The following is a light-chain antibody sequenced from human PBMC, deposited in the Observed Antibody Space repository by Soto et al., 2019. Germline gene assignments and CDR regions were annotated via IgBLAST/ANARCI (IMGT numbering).Light chain of an antibody. V-gene: IGLV2-14*01. CDR2: EVS. CDR3: SSYTSSSTPVV. CDR1: SSDVGGYNY. J-gene: IGLJ2*01. Sequence: QSASVSGSPGQSITISCTGTSSDVGGYNYVSWYQQHPGKAPKLMIYEVSNRPSGVSNRFSGSKSGNTASLTISGLQAEDEADYYCSSYTSSSTPVVFGGGPKLPV.